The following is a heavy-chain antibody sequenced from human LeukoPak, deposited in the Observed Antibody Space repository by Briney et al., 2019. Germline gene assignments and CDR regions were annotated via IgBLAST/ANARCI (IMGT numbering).Heavy chain of an antibody. Sequence: PSETLSLTCTVSGGSISSYYWSWIRQPAGKGLEWIAYFYYSGSTNYNPSLKSRVTISVDTSKNQFSLKLSSVTAADTAVYYCARGRDGYNNNSPIDYWGQGTLVTVSS. CDR2: FYYSGST. J-gene: IGHJ4*02. CDR3: ARGRDGYNNNSPIDY. V-gene: IGHV4-59*01. D-gene: IGHD5-24*01. CDR1: GGSISSYY.